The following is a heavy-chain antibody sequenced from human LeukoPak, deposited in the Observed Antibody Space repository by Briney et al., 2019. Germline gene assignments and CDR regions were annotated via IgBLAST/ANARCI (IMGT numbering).Heavy chain of an antibody. D-gene: IGHD3-10*02. Sequence: PGRSLRLSCATSGFTFDDYAMHWVRQAPGKGLEWVSGISWNSGDIGYVDSVKGRFTIYRDNAKNSLYLQMNSLRAEDTAVYYCAELGITMIGGVWGKGTTVTISS. V-gene: IGHV3-9*01. CDR1: GFTFDDYA. J-gene: IGHJ6*04. CDR2: ISWNSGDI. CDR3: AELGITMIGGV.